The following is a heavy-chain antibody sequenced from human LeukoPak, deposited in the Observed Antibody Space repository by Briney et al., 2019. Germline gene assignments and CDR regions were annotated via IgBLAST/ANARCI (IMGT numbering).Heavy chain of an antibody. CDR3: ARTYYDYVWGSPNWFDP. CDR2: ISAYNGNT. D-gene: IGHD3-16*01. V-gene: IGHV1-18*01. Sequence: ASVKVSCKASGYTFTSYGISWVRQAPGQGLEWMGWISAYNGNTNYAQKLRGRVTMTTDTSTSTAYMELRSLRSDDTAVYYCARTYYDYVWGSPNWFDPWGQGTLVTVSS. CDR1: GYTFTSYG. J-gene: IGHJ5*02.